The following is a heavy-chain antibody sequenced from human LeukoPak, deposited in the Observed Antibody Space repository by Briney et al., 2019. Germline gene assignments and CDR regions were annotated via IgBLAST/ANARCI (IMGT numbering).Heavy chain of an antibody. D-gene: IGHD3-22*01. Sequence: PSETLSLTCTVSVDSVSRSSYLCAWIRQPPGKGLEWIGYIYYIGSTNYNPSLESRLTMSVDTSKNQFSLRLSSVIAADTAVYYCVSCYDSTGSFDHWGQGTLVTVSS. V-gene: IGHV4-61*01. J-gene: IGHJ4*02. CDR2: IYYIGST. CDR3: VSCYDSTGSFDH. CDR1: VDSVSRSSYL.